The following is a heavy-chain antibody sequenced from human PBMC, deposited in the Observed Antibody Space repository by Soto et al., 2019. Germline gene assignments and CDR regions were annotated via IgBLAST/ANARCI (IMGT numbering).Heavy chain of an antibody. J-gene: IGHJ3*02. D-gene: IGHD2-2*01. V-gene: IGHV5-51*01. CDR3: ARSGYCSSTSCRTKPGAFDI. Sequence: HGESLKISCKGSGYSFTSYWIGWVRQMPGKGLEWMGIIYPGDSDTRYSPSFQGQVTISADKSISTAYLQWSSLKASDTAMYYCARSGYCSSTSCRTKPGAFDIWGQGTMVTVSS. CDR2: IYPGDSDT. CDR1: GYSFTSYW.